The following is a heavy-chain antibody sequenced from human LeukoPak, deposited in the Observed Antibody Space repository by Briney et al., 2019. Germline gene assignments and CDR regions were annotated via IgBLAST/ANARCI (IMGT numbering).Heavy chain of an antibody. J-gene: IGHJ4*02. CDR2: ISYSGST. Sequence: SETLSLTCTASGGSISSSTYYWGWIRQPPGKGLEWIGSISYSGSTYYNPSLKSRVTISVDTSKNQFSLKLSSVTAADTAVYYCAHENPRGYFDYWGQGTLVTVSS. D-gene: IGHD3-10*01. CDR3: AHENPRGYFDY. V-gene: IGHV4-39*07. CDR1: GGSISSSTYY.